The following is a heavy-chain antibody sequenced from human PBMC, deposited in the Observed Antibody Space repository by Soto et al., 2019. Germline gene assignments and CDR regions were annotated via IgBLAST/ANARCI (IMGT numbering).Heavy chain of an antibody. V-gene: IGHV1-2*04. Sequence: ASVKVSCKASGYTFTGYYIHWVRQAPGQGLEWMGWINPNSGGTNYAQKFQGWVTMTRDTSISTAYMELSRLRSDDTAVYYCARGRSSSSAGNWFDPWGQGTLVTVSS. J-gene: IGHJ5*02. CDR2: INPNSGGT. CDR3: ARGRSSSSAGNWFDP. CDR1: GYTFTGYY. D-gene: IGHD6-13*01.